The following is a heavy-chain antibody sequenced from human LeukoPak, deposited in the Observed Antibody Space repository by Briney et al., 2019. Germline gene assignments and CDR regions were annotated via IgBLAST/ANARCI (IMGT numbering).Heavy chain of an antibody. D-gene: IGHD3-22*01. CDR3: AGNGVVVIEGYYYYYMDV. CDR1: RYTLTSYY. Sequence: ASVKVSCQASRYTLTSYYMHWVRQAPGRGLDWMGRINPSGGSTSYAQTFQGRVTMTRDMTTSTVYMELSSLRSEAAAVYYCAGNGVVVIEGYYYYYMDVWGKGTTVTVSS. CDR2: INPSGGST. V-gene: IGHV1-46*01. J-gene: IGHJ6*03.